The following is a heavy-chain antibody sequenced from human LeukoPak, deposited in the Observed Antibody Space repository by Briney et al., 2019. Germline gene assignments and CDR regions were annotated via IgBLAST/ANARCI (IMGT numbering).Heavy chain of an antibody. Sequence: GGSLRLSCAASGFTFSSSAMSWVRQAPGKGLEWVSAISNNGGYTYYADSVQGRFTISRDNSKNTLYLQMNSLRAEDTAVYYCARRGRMSGYVDYWGQGTLVTVSS. CDR3: ARRGRMSGYVDY. V-gene: IGHV3-23*01. J-gene: IGHJ4*02. D-gene: IGHD3-3*01. CDR2: ISNNGGYT. CDR1: GFTFSSSA.